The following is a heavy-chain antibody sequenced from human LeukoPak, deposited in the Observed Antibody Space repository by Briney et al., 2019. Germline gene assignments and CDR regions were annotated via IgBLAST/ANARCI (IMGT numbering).Heavy chain of an antibody. Sequence: SETLSLTCTVSGGSISSYYWSWIRQPPGKGLEWIGYIYYSGSTNYNPSLKSRVTISVDTSKNQFSLKLSSVTAADTAVYYCARSAGYCDSSGYYLDYDYWGQGTLVTVSS. CDR2: IYYSGST. CDR1: GGSISSYY. CDR3: ARSAGYCDSSGYYLDYDY. V-gene: IGHV4-59*01. D-gene: IGHD3-22*01. J-gene: IGHJ4*02.